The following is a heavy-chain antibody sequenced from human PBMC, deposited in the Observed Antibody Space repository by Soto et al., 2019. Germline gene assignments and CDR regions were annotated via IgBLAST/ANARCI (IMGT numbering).Heavy chain of an antibody. CDR2: IYYSGST. Sequence: SETLSLTCTVSGGSISSSSYYWGWIRQPPGKGLEWIGSIYYSGSTYYNPSLKSRVTISVDTSKNQFSLKLSSVTAADTAVYYCSIQIGLVATRLSDWGPETLLTVSS. J-gene: IGHJ4*02. CDR3: SIQIGLVATRLSD. CDR1: GGSISSSSYY. D-gene: IGHD5-12*01. V-gene: IGHV4-39*01.